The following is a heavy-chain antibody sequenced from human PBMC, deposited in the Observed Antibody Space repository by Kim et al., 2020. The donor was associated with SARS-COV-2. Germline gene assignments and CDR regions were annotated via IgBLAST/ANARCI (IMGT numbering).Heavy chain of an antibody. Sequence: SETLSLTCTVSGGSISSYYWSWIRQPPGKGLEWIGYISYSGSTNYNPSLRSRVTISVDTSKNQFSLKLSSVTAADTAVYYCARHGVQQLVQWFDPWGQGTLVTVSS. D-gene: IGHD6-13*01. V-gene: IGHV4-59*08. CDR3: ARHGVQQLVQWFDP. CDR1: GGSISSYY. J-gene: IGHJ5*02. CDR2: ISYSGST.